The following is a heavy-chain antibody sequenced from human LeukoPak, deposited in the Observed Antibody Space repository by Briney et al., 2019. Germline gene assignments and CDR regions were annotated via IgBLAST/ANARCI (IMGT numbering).Heavy chain of an antibody. CDR1: GGSISSGGYY. V-gene: IGHV4-31*03. J-gene: IGHJ6*02. Sequence: SQTLSLTCTVSGGSISSGGYYWSWIRQHPGKGLEWIGYIYYSGSTYYNPSLKSRVTISVDTSKNQFSLKLSSVTAADTAIYYCARDHTETSSLNFRNYYYYGMDIWGQGTTVIVSS. D-gene: IGHD4-4*01. CDR2: IYYSGST. CDR3: ARDHTETSSLNFRNYYYYGMDI.